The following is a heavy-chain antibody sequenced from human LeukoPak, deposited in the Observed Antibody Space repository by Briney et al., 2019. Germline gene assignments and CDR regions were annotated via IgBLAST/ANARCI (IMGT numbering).Heavy chain of an antibody. CDR1: GGSISSYY. D-gene: IGHD5-24*01. Sequence: SETLSVTCTVSGGSISSYYWNWIRQSPGKELEWIGYIYYSGSTNYNPSLNSRVTMSVDTSKNQFSLNLTSVTAADTAVYYCARSDGGYYFDYWGQGTLVTVSS. J-gene: IGHJ4*02. V-gene: IGHV4-59*01. CDR3: ARSDGGYYFDY. CDR2: IYYSGST.